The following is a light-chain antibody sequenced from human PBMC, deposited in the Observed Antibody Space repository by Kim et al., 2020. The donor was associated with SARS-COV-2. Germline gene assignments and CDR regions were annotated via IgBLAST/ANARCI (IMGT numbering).Light chain of an antibody. CDR1: QSVSCN. J-gene: IGKJ3*01. V-gene: IGKV3-15*01. Sequence: PGESATLSCRASQSVSCNVAWYQQKPGQAPRLLIYGASTRATGIPARFSGSGSGIDVTLTISSLQSEDFAVYYWQQYNNWPTFGPGTKVDIK. CDR3: QQYNNWPT. CDR2: GAS.